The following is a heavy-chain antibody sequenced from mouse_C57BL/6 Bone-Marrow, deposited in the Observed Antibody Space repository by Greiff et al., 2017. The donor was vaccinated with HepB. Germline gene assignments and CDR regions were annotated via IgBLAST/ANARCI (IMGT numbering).Heavy chain of an antibody. J-gene: IGHJ2*01. V-gene: IGHV5-17*01. CDR3: ARWAATVVEGGLFDY. Sequence: EVKLMESGGGLVKPGGSLKLSCAASGFTFSDYGMHWVRQAPEKGLEWVAYISSGSSTIYYADTVKGRFTISRDNAKNTLFLQMTSLRSEDTAMYYCARWAATVVEGGLFDYWGQGTTLTVSS. CDR1: GFTFSDYG. CDR2: ISSGSSTI. D-gene: IGHD1-1*01.